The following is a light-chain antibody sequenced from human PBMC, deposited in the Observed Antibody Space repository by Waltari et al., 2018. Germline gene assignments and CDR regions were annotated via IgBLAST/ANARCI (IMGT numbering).Light chain of an antibody. CDR1: QSVSRF. V-gene: IGKV3-20*01. Sequence: DIELTQSPGTLSLSPGERGTLSCRASQSVSRFLAWYQQKPGQAPRLLIYGASTRATGIPDRFSGSGSATDFSLTISRLEPEDFAVYYCQKYDRLPAAFGQGTKVEIK. CDR2: GAS. J-gene: IGKJ1*01. CDR3: QKYDRLPAA.